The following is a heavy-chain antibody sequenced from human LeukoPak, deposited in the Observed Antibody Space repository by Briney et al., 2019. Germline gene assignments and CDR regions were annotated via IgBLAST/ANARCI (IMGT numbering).Heavy chain of an antibody. CDR3: ARGGRWELPRPYAFDI. CDR1: GYTFTSYG. V-gene: IGHV1-18*01. CDR2: ISAYNGHT. J-gene: IGHJ3*02. D-gene: IGHD1-26*01. Sequence: ASVKVSCKASGYTFTSYGISWVRQAPGQGLEWMGWISAYNGHTNYAQKFQGRVTMTTDTSTSTAYMELRSLRSDDTAVYYCARGGRWELPRPYAFDIWGQGTMVPVSS.